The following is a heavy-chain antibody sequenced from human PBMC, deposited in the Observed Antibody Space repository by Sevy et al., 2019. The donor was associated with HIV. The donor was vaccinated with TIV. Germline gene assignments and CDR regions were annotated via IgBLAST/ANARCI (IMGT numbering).Heavy chain of an antibody. Sequence: ASVKVSRKASGYTFTSYDINWVRQATGQGLEWMGWMNPNSGNTGYAQKYQGRVTMTRNTSISTAYMELSSLRSEDTAVYYCARVDDRASYFDYWGQGTLVTVSS. D-gene: IGHD3-22*01. CDR1: GYTFTSYD. J-gene: IGHJ4*02. CDR3: ARVDDRASYFDY. V-gene: IGHV1-8*01. CDR2: MNPNSGNT.